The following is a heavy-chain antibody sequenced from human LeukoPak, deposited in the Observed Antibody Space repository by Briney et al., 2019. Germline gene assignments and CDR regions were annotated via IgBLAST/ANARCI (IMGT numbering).Heavy chain of an antibody. D-gene: IGHD6-19*01. CDR1: GFTFSNAW. Sequence: GGPLRLSCAASGFTFSNAWMSWVRQAPGKGLEWIGFISGGTTEYAASVKGRFTISRDDSTSIAYLQMNSLTTEDTAVYYCSRGSGWLSVYWGQGTLVTVSS. J-gene: IGHJ4*02. V-gene: IGHV3-71*01. CDR2: ISGGTT. CDR3: SRGSGWLSVY.